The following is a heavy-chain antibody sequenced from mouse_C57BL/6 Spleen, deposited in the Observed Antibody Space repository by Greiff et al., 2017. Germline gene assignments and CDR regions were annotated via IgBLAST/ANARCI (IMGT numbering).Heavy chain of an antibody. V-gene: IGHV1-75*01. CDR3: ASGVITTAPHFDY. Sequence: VQLQQSGPELVKPGASVKISCKASGYTFTDYYINWVKQRPGQGLEWIGWIFPGSGSTYYNEKFKGKATLTVDKSSSTAYMLLSSLTSEDSAVYFCASGVITTAPHFDYWGQGTTLTVSS. CDR2: IFPGSGST. D-gene: IGHD1-1*01. CDR1: GYTFTDYY. J-gene: IGHJ2*01.